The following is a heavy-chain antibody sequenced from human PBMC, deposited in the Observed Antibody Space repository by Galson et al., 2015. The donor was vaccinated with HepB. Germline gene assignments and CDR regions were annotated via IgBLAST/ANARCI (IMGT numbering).Heavy chain of an antibody. CDR1: GYTFTNDD. D-gene: IGHD1-14*01. CDR3: ARGAGSIDS. J-gene: IGHJ1*01. V-gene: IGHV1-8*01. Sequence: SVKVSCKASGYTFTNDDINWVRQAAGQGLEWMGWMNPSSGNTGFAQKFQGRVTLTRDTSISTAYMELSNPTSEDTAVYYCARGAGSIDSGGQAPLVTIPS. CDR2: MNPSSGNT.